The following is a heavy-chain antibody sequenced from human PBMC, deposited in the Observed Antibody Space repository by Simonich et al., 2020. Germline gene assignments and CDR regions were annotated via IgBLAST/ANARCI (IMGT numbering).Heavy chain of an antibody. Sequence: EVQLVESGGGLVQPGGSLRFSCAASGLTFSSYSMNWVRQAPGKGLEWVSYISSSSSTIYYADSVKGRFTISRDNAKNSLYLQMNSLRAEDTAVYYCARDSSYYAFDIWGQGTMVTVSS. CDR3: ARDSSYYAFDI. CDR1: GLTFSSYS. J-gene: IGHJ3*02. D-gene: IGHD5-12*01. V-gene: IGHV3-48*01. CDR2: ISSSSSTI.